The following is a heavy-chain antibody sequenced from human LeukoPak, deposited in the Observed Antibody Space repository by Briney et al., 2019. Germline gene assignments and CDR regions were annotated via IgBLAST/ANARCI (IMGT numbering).Heavy chain of an antibody. V-gene: IGHV1-18*01. CDR3: ARATGYCSSTSCHYYYYYYMDV. Sequence: AASVKVSCKASGYTFTSYGISWVRQAPGQGLEWMGWISAYNGNINYAQKLQGRVTMTTDTSTSTAYMELRSLRSDDTAVYYCARATGYCSSTSCHYYYYYYMDVWGKGTTVTVSS. CDR1: GYTFTSYG. CDR2: ISAYNGNI. D-gene: IGHD2-2*01. J-gene: IGHJ6*03.